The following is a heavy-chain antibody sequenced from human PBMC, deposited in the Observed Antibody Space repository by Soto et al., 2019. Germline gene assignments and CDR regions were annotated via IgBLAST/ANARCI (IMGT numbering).Heavy chain of an antibody. J-gene: IGHJ4*02. Sequence: LRLSCAASGFTFSSYWMSWVRQAPGKGLEWVADIKQDGSEKYYVDSVKGRFTISRDNAKNSLYLQMNSLRAEDTAVYYCARDTYSGSSPLDYWGQGTLVTVSS. CDR2: IKQDGSEK. V-gene: IGHV3-7*03. CDR1: GFTFSSYW. D-gene: IGHD1-26*01. CDR3: ARDTYSGSSPLDY.